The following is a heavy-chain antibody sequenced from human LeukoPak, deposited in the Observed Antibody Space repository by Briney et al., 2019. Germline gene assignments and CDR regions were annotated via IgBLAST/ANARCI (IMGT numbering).Heavy chain of an antibody. D-gene: IGHD2-8*01. Sequence: GASVKVSCKASGYTFTSYGISWVRQASGQGLEWVGWISAYNGNTNYAQKLQGRVTMTTDTSTSTAYMELRSLRSDDTAVYYCARDGYCTNGVCYDYYYYGMDVWGQGTTVTVSS. J-gene: IGHJ6*02. CDR2: ISAYNGNT. V-gene: IGHV1-18*01. CDR1: GYTFTSYG. CDR3: ARDGYCTNGVCYDYYYYGMDV.